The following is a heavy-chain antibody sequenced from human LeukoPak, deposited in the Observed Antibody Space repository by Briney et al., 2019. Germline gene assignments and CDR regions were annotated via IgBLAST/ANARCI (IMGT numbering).Heavy chain of an antibody. J-gene: IGHJ4*02. V-gene: IGHV4-39*07. CDR2: IYYSGST. CDR3: ARDGSYGDYPAPYPTHFDY. Sequence: PSETLSLTCTVSGGSISSSSYYWGWIRQPPGKGLEWIGSIYYSGSTYYNPSLKSRVTISVDTSKNQFSLKLSSVTAADTAVYYCARDGSYGDYPAPYPTHFDYWGQGTLVTVSS. CDR1: GGSISSSSYY. D-gene: IGHD4-17*01.